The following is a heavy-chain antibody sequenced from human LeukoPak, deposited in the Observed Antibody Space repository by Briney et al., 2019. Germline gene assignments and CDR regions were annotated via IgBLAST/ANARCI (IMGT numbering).Heavy chain of an antibody. J-gene: IGHJ4*02. CDR2: IYHSGST. CDR1: GGSISSSNW. D-gene: IGHD5-12*01. CDR3: AGTSRGYSGLPFY. V-gene: IGHV4-4*02. Sequence: SSETLSLTCAVSGGSISSSNWWSWVRQPPGKGLEWIGEIYHSGSTNYNPSLKSRVTISVDKSKNQFSLKLSSVTAADTAVYYCAGTSRGYSGLPFYWGQGTLVTVSS.